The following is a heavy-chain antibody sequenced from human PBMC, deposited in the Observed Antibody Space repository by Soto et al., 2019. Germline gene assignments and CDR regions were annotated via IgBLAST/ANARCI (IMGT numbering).Heavy chain of an antibody. CDR1: GGTFSSYA. J-gene: IGHJ6*02. V-gene: IGHV1-69*12. Sequence: QVQLVQSGAEVKKPGSSVKVSCKASGGTFSSYAISWVRQAPGQGLEWMGGIIPIFGTANYAQKCKGRVTITADECTITAYMELSSLRSEDTAVYYCARDGDDYGGGPGTLNYCYYGMDVWGQGTTVTVSS. D-gene: IGHD4-17*01. CDR3: ARDGDDYGGGPGTLNYCYYGMDV. CDR2: IIPIFGTA.